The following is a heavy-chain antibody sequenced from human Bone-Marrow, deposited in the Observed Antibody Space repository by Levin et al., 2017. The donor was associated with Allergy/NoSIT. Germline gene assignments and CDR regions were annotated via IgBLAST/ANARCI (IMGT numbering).Heavy chain of an antibody. Sequence: SSETLSLTCAVYGGSFSGYYWSWIRQPPGKGLEWIGEINHSGSTNYNPSLKSRVTISVDTSKNQFSLKLSSVTAADTAVYYCARGFRWGYSSSWYGRTDAFDIWGQGTMVTVSS. CDR3: ARGFRWGYSSSWYGRTDAFDI. J-gene: IGHJ3*02. CDR1: GGSFSGYY. CDR2: INHSGST. V-gene: IGHV4-34*01. D-gene: IGHD6-13*01.